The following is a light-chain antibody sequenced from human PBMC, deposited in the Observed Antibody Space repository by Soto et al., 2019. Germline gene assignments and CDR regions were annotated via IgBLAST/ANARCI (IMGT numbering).Light chain of an antibody. CDR3: SSYTTRSTRV. V-gene: IGLV2-14*01. J-gene: IGLJ2*01. Sequence: QSVLTQPASVSGSPGQSITISCTGTSSDVGGYNYVSWYQQHPGKAPKLMIYDVTNRPSGVSNRFSGSKSGNTASPTISGVQAEDEADYYCSSYTTRSTRVFGGGTQLTVL. CDR2: DVT. CDR1: SSDVGGYNY.